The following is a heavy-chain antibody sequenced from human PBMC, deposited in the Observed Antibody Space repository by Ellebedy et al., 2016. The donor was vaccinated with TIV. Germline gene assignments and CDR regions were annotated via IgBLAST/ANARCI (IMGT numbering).Heavy chain of an antibody. CDR3: ARILRGGSNGDYFDY. D-gene: IGHD3-3*01. J-gene: IGHJ4*02. V-gene: IGHV4-39*07. Sequence: MPSETLSLTCTVSGASISSTTCYWVWIRQPPGKGLEYIGTINYSGTTYYNPSLKSRVTISVDTSKNQFSLELSSVTAADTAVYYFARILRGGSNGDYFDYWGQGTQVTASS. CDR1: GASISSTTCY. CDR2: INYSGTT.